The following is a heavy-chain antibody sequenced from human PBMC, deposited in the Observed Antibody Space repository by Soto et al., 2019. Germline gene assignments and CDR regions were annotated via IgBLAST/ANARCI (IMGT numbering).Heavy chain of an antibody. CDR2: ISYDGSNK. V-gene: IGHV3-30-3*01. Sequence: QVQLVESGGGVVQPGRSLRLSCAASGFTFSSYAMHWVRQAPGKGLEWVAVISYDGSNKYYADSVKGRFTISRDNSKNTLYLQMNSLRAEDTAVYYCARDRSWSNWFDPWGQGTLVTVSS. CDR1: GFTFSSYA. D-gene: IGHD3-10*01. CDR3: ARDRSWSNWFDP. J-gene: IGHJ5*02.